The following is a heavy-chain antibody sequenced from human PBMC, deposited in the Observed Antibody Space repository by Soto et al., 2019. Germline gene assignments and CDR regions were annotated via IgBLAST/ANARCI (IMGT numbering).Heavy chain of an antibody. CDR3: ASLGRNYYNGMDV. D-gene: IGHD3-10*01. CDR2: ISPSGDS. Sequence: SATLSLPCAVSTAYITTYYWPWIRQPAGKGLEWIGRISPSGDSTYNPSLQSRVTMSVDTFNNQLSLKLTSVTAADTAVYYCASLGRNYYNGMDVWGPGTTVT. CDR1: TAYITTYY. V-gene: IGHV4-4*07. J-gene: IGHJ6*02.